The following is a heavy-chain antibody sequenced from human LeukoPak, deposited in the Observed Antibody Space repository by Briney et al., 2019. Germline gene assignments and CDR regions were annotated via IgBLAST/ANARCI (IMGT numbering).Heavy chain of an antibody. CDR3: ARLLAASGIDY. CDR2: IYYSGSN. CDR1: GGPLSRYH. J-gene: IGHJ4*02. D-gene: IGHD6-13*01. V-gene: IGHV4-39*01. Sequence: MASEPLSLTCTVSGGPLSRYHWGWLRQPPGKALEWIGSIYYSGSNYHNPPLKSRVTISLDTSKNQFSPTRRPANAVHTAVDYCARLLAASGIDYWGQGTLVTVST.